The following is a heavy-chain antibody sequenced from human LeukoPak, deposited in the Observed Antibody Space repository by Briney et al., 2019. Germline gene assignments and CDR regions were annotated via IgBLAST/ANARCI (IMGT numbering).Heavy chain of an antibody. CDR1: GVSISTSSYY. Sequence: SETLSLTCTVSGVSISTSSYYWSWIRQPPGRGLEWMGYIYDSGSTNYNPSLKSRVTMSLDTSRNQFSLSLNSVTAADTAVYFCARADPSGYDLYYFDYWGQGTLVTVSS. D-gene: IGHD5-12*01. J-gene: IGHJ4*02. CDR3: ARADPSGYDLYYFDY. CDR2: IYDSGST. V-gene: IGHV4-61*01.